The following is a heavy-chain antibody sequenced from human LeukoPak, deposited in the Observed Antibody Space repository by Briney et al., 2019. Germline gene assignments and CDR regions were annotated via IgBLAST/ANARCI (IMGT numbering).Heavy chain of an antibody. V-gene: IGHV3-23*01. CDR2: ITGSGGST. CDR3: AKKRVDDRPPLH. D-gene: IGHD6-25*01. J-gene: IGHJ4*02. CDR1: GFTFSNYA. Sequence: GGSLRLSCVASGFTFSNYAMSWVRQAPGKGLEWVSGITGSGGSTYYADSVKGRFTISRDNSKSTLYLQMNSLRDDDTAVYYCAKKRVDDRPPLHWGQGTLVTVSS.